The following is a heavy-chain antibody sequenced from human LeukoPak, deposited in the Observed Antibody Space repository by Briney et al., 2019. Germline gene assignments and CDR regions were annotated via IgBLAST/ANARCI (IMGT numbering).Heavy chain of an antibody. CDR1: GFTFSSYA. Sequence: GGSLRLSCATSGFTFSSYAMSWVRQAPGKGLEWVSAISGSGGSTYYADSVKGRFTISRDNSKNTLYLQMSSLRAEDTAVYYCAKDSQNIVGGYFDYWDQGTLVTVSS. D-gene: IGHD2/OR15-2a*01. J-gene: IGHJ4*02. CDR2: ISGSGGST. V-gene: IGHV3-23*01. CDR3: AKDSQNIVGGYFDY.